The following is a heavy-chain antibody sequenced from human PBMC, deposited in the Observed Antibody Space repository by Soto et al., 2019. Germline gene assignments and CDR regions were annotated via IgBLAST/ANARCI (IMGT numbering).Heavy chain of an antibody. J-gene: IGHJ5*02. V-gene: IGHV1-8*01. CDR3: ARMETFGSLNWFDP. D-gene: IGHD3-16*01. Sequence: GASVKVSCKASGYSFTNNDVSCVRQSTGQWLEWMGWMNPGSGDTGYAQKFQGRVTMTRDISIATAYMELSSLRSDDTAIYYCARMETFGSLNWFDPWGQGTLVTVSS. CDR2: MNPGSGDT. CDR1: GYSFTNND.